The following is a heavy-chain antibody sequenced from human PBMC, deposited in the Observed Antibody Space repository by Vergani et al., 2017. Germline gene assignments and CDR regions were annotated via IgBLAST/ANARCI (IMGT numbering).Heavy chain of an antibody. CDR3: ARALSTYYDFWSGYSGNWFDP. J-gene: IGHJ5*02. Sequence: QVQLQESGPGLVKPSETLSLTCTVFGGSISSYYWSWIRQPPGTGLEWIGYIYYSGSTNYNPSLKSRVTISVDTSKNQFSLKLSSVTAADTAVYYCARALSTYYDFWSGYSGNWFDPWGQGTLVTVSS. V-gene: IGHV4-59*12. D-gene: IGHD3-3*01. CDR1: GGSISSYY. CDR2: IYYSGST.